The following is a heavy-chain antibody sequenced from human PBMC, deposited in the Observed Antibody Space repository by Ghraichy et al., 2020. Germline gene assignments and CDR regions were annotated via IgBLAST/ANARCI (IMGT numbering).Heavy chain of an antibody. V-gene: IGHV4-61*08. Sequence: SQTLSLTCTVSGGSISSGGYCWSWIRQHPGKGLEWIGYVYNRGRTNYNPSLKSRVTISADTSKNQFSLKLTSVTAADTAVYYCARYNFKNGRWDYFDYWGQGTLISVSS. D-gene: IGHD3/OR15-3a*01. J-gene: IGHJ4*02. CDR1: GGSISSGGYC. CDR3: ARYNFKNGRWDYFDY. CDR2: VYNRGRT.